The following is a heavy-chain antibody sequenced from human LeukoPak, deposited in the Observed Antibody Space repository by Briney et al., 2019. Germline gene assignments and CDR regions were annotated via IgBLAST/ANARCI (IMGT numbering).Heavy chain of an antibody. CDR3: ARGVMIVSDDAFDI. D-gene: IGHD5/OR15-5a*01. CDR1: GGTFSSYA. Sequence: ASVKVSCKASGGTFSSYAISWVRQAPGQGLEWMGGIIPIFGTANYAQKFQGRVTITADESTSTAYMELSSLRPEDTAVYYCARGVMIVSDDAFDIWGQGTMVTVSS. J-gene: IGHJ3*02. CDR2: IIPIFGTA. V-gene: IGHV1-69*13.